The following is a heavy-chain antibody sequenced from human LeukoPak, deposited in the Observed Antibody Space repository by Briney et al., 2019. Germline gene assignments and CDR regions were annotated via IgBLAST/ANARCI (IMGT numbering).Heavy chain of an antibody. V-gene: IGHV1-2*02. CDR3: ARVGGYSHGYTFDY. J-gene: IGHJ4*02. CDR1: GYTFTGYD. D-gene: IGHD5-18*01. CDR2: INPNSGGA. Sequence: ASVKVSCKASGYTFTGYDMHWVRQAPGQGLEWMGWINPNSGGANYAQKVQGRVTMTRDTSIRTAYMELSRLRSDDTAVYYCARVGGYSHGYTFDYWGQGTLVTVSS.